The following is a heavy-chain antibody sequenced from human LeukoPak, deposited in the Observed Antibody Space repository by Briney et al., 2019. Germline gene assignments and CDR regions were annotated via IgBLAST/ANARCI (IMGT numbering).Heavy chain of an antibody. Sequence: GESLRLSCAASGFTFSSYRMNWVRQAPGKGLEWVSSISGSTSYISYADSVKGRFTISRDNAKNSLSLQMSDLRVEDTAVYYCARDLLGYYSFDYWGQGTLVTVSS. V-gene: IGHV3-21*01. J-gene: IGHJ4*02. D-gene: IGHD3-22*01. CDR1: GFTFSSYR. CDR3: ARDLLGYYSFDY. CDR2: ISGSTSYI.